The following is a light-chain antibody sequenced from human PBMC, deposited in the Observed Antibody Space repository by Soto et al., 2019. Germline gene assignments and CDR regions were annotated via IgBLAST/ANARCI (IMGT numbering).Light chain of an antibody. CDR2: EVS. CDR1: SSDVGAYNY. V-gene: IGLV2-14*01. CDR3: SSYTSGSTWV. J-gene: IGLJ3*02. Sequence: QSALTQPASVSGSPGQSITISCTGTSSDVGAYNYVSWYQQHPGKAPKLMIYEVSNRPSGVSNRFSGSNSGNTASLTISGLQAEDEGDYSCSSYTSGSTWVFGGGTKLTVL.